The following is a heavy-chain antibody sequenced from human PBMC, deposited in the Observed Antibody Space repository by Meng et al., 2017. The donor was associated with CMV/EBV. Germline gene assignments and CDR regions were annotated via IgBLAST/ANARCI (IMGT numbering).Heavy chain of an antibody. Sequence: GGSLRLSCAASGFTSSSYAMSWVRQAPGKGLEWVSVIYSGGSSTYYADSVKGRFTISRDNSKNTLYLQMNSLRAEDTAVYYCAKFSQGSGSYYRRNYNYGMDVWGQGTTVTVSS. CDR3: AKFSQGSGSYYRRNYNYGMDV. CDR1: GFTSSSYA. D-gene: IGHD3-10*01. CDR2: IYSGGSST. J-gene: IGHJ6*02. V-gene: IGHV3-23*03.